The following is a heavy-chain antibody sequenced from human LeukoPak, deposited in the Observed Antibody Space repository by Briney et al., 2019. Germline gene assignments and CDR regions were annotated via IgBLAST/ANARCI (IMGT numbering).Heavy chain of an antibody. D-gene: IGHD3-22*01. V-gene: IGHV4-34*01. CDR1: GGSFSGYY. CDR2: INHSGST. J-gene: IGHJ4*02. Sequence: PSETLSLTCAVYGGSFSGYYWSCIRQPPGKGLEWIGEINHSGSTNYNPSLKSRVTISVDTSKNQFSLKLSSVTAADTAVYYCARGGHTYHYDSSGYYSFDYWGQGTLVTVSS. CDR3: ARGGHTYHYDSSGYYSFDY.